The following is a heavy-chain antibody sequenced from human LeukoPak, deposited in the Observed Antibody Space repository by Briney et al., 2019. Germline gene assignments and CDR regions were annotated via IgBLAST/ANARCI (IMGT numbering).Heavy chain of an antibody. V-gene: IGHV3-23*01. J-gene: IGHJ4*02. CDR3: AEAFTTITARFDY. CDR1: GFTLSNYA. D-gene: IGHD6-6*01. Sequence: GGSLRLSCAASGFTLSNYAMSWVRQAPGQGLEWVSLISGSGGSTYYAGSVKGRFTISRDNSKNTLYLQMDSLRAEDTAVYYCAEAFTTITARFDYWGQGTLVAVSS. CDR2: ISGSGGST.